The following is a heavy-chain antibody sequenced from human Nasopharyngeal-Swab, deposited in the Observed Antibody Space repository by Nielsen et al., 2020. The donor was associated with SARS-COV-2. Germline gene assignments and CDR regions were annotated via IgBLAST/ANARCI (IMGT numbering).Heavy chain of an antibody. CDR1: GGSISSSSYY. CDR3: ARGLYCSGGSCYFDY. V-gene: IGHV4-39*01. Sequence: SETLSLTCTVSGGSISSSSYYWGWIRQPPGKGLEWIGSIYYSGSTYYNPSLKSRVTISVDTSKNQFSLKLSSVTAADTAVYYCARGLYCSGGSCYFDYWGRGTLVTVSS. CDR2: IYYSGST. J-gene: IGHJ4*02. D-gene: IGHD2-15*01.